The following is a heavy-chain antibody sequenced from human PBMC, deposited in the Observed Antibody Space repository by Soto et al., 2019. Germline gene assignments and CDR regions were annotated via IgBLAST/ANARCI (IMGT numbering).Heavy chain of an antibody. CDR3: ARSSGRGYSYDVVYYFDY. CDR1: GYSFTTYW. CDR2: IYPGDSDT. V-gene: IGHV5-51*01. Sequence: GESLRISCKGSGYSFTTYWIGWVRQMPGKGLEWMGIIYPGDSDTRYSPYFQGQITISADKSISTAYLQWSSLKASDTAMYYCARSSGRGYSYDVVYYFDYWGQGTLVTVSS. D-gene: IGHD5-18*01. J-gene: IGHJ4*02.